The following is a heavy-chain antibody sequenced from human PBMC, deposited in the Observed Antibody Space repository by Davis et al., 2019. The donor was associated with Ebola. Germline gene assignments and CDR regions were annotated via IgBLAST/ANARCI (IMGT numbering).Heavy chain of an antibody. J-gene: IGHJ4*02. CDR3: TKDLGDYGDSDDY. D-gene: IGHD4-17*01. V-gene: IGHV3-30*18. CDR2: VSYDGNNK. Sequence: PGGSLRLSCAASGLTFSSYGMHWVRQAPGKGLEWVAVVSYDGNNKYYADSVKGRFTISRDNSKNTLYLQMNSLRAEDTAVYYCTKDLGDYGDSDDYWGQGTLVTVSS. CDR1: GLTFSSYG.